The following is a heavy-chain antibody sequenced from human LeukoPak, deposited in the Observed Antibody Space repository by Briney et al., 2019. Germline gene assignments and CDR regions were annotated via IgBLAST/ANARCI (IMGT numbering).Heavy chain of an antibody. CDR1: GYSFTSYW. D-gene: IGHD6-13*01. V-gene: IGHV5-51*01. CDR3: ARQIAASTTSYYFDY. CDR2: IYPGDSDT. Sequence: GESLQISCKGSGYSFTSYWIGWVRQMPGKGLEWMGIIYPGDSDTRYSPSFQGQVTISADKSISTAYLQWSSLKASDTAMYYCARQIAASTTSYYFDYWGQGTLVTVSS. J-gene: IGHJ4*02.